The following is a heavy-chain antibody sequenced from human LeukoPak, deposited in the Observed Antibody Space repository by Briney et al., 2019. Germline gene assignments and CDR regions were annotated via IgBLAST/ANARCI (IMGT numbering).Heavy chain of an antibody. CDR3: ARHVCSSTSCYYFDY. Sequence: GGSLRLSCAASGFTFSSYGMHWVRQAPGKGLEWVAFIRYDGSNKYYADSVKGRFTISRDNSKNTLYLQMNSLRAEDTAVYYCARHVCSSTSCYYFDYWGQGTLVTVSS. CDR2: IRYDGSNK. D-gene: IGHD2-2*01. V-gene: IGHV3-30*02. J-gene: IGHJ4*02. CDR1: GFTFSSYG.